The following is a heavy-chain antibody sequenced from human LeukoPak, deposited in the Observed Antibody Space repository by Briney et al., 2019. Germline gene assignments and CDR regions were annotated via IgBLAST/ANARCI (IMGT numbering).Heavy chain of an antibody. CDR2: INPNSGGT. D-gene: IGHD2-21*02. CDR1: GYTFTGYY. CDR3: ARDSLYCGGDCYPDY. J-gene: IGHJ4*02. V-gene: IGHV1-2*06. Sequence: GASVKVSCKASGYTFTGYYMHWVRQAPGQGLEWMGRINPNSGGTNYAQKFQGRVTMTRDTSISTAYMELSRLRFDDTAVYYCARDSLYCGGDCYPDYWGQGTLVTVSS.